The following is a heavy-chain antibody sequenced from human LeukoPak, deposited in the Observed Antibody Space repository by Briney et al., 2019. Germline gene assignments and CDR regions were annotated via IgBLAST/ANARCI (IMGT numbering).Heavy chain of an antibody. J-gene: IGHJ6*02. V-gene: IGHV3-33*01. CDR1: GFTFSSYG. CDR2: IWYEGSNK. D-gene: IGHD3-3*01. Sequence: GGSLRLSCAASGFTFSSYGMHWVRQAPGKGLEWVAVIWYEGSNKYYADSVKGRFTISRDNSKNTLYLQMNSLRAEDTAVYYCARDLPYDFWSGYYYYGMDVWGQGTTVTVSS. CDR3: ARDLPYDFWSGYYYYGMDV.